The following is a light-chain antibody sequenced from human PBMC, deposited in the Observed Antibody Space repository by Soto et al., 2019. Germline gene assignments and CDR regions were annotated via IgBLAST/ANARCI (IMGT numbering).Light chain of an antibody. J-gene: IGKJ1*01. Sequence: DSQMTQSPSTLSASVGDTVTLTCRASQTISRWLAWYQQKPGKAPRLLIYTASTLESGVPSRFSASGSGTEFTLTISSLHPDDFATYYCQEYNNYWTFGQGTKVDIK. CDR2: TAS. V-gene: IGKV1-5*01. CDR1: QTISRW. CDR3: QEYNNYWT.